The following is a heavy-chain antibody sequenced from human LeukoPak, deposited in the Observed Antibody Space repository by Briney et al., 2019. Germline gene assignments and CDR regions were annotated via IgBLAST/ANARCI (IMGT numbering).Heavy chain of an antibody. D-gene: IGHD7-27*01. CDR3: AREGADWGGNFYAMDV. J-gene: IGHJ6*02. CDR1: GDSFKSDEIH. CDR2: IFYRGTT. Sequence: SESLSLTCTVSGDSFKSDEIHWSWNRPPPGKGLEWIGYIFYRGTTYYNPSLMSRVTISLDTSKNQFSLKLSSVTAADTAVYYCAREGADWGGNFYAMDVWAQGTTVTVSS. V-gene: IGHV4-30-4*01.